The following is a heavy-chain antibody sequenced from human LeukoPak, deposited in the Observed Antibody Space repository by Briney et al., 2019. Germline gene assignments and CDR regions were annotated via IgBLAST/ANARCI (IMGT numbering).Heavy chain of an antibody. CDR1: GFTFSSYA. Sequence: GGSLRLSCAASGFTFSSYAKSWVRQAPGKGLEWVSAISGSGGSTYYADSVKGRFTVSRDNSKNTLYLQMNSLRAEDTAVYYCAKLRDIAAAGVYFDYWGQGTLVTVSS. D-gene: IGHD6-13*01. J-gene: IGHJ4*02. V-gene: IGHV3-23*01. CDR2: ISGSGGST. CDR3: AKLRDIAAAGVYFDY.